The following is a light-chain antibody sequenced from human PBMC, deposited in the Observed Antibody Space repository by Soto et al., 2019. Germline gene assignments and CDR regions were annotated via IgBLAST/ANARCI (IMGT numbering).Light chain of an antibody. CDR3: SSYTTTNTLVV. CDR1: SSDVGDYNY. V-gene: IGLV2-14*03. CDR2: DVT. J-gene: IGLJ2*01. Sequence: QSALTQPASVSGSPGQSITISCTGSSSDVGDYNYVSWYQHHPGKAPKLMIYDVTNRPSGVSTRFSGSKSGNTASLTISGLQDEDEADYYCSSYTTTNTLVVFGGGTKLTVL.